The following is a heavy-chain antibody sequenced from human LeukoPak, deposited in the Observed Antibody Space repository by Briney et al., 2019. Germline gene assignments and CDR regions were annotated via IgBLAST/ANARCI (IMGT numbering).Heavy chain of an antibody. CDR2: IYTSGST. Sequence: SETLPLTCTVSGGSISSYYWSWIRQPAGKGLEWIGRIYTSGSTNYNPSLKSRVTMSVDTSKNQFSLKLSSVTAADTAVYYCARVQSKDHYDSSGYFVSISLNWFDPRGQGTLVTVSS. J-gene: IGHJ5*02. D-gene: IGHD3-22*01. CDR3: ARVQSKDHYDSSGYFVSISLNWFDP. V-gene: IGHV4-4*07. CDR1: GGSISSYY.